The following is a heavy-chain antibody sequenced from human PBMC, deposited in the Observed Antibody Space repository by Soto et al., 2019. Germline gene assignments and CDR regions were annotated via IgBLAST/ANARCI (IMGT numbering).Heavy chain of an antibody. CDR2: IYPGDSDT. J-gene: IGHJ4*02. D-gene: IGHD6-6*01. CDR3: ARPSLISSSSYYFYY. Sequence: PGESLKIACKGSVYSFTSYWIGWVRQMPGKGLEWMGIIYPGDSDTRYSPSFQGQVTISADKSISTAYLQWSSLKASDTAMYYCARPSLISSSSYYFYYWGQGTLVPVSS. CDR1: VYSFTSYW. V-gene: IGHV5-51*01.